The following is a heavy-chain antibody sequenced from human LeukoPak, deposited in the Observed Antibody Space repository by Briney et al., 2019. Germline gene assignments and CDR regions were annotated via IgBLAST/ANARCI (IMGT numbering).Heavy chain of an antibody. Sequence: GGSLRLSCAASGFTFSTYSMNWVRQAPGKGLEWVSSISSSSSYIYNADSVKGRFTISRDNAKNLLYLQMNSLRAEDTAVYYCAKARTYYYDSSGYLDYWGQGTLVTVSS. D-gene: IGHD3-22*01. J-gene: IGHJ4*02. CDR3: AKARTYYYDSSGYLDY. CDR2: ISSSSSYI. CDR1: GFTFSTYS. V-gene: IGHV3-21*06.